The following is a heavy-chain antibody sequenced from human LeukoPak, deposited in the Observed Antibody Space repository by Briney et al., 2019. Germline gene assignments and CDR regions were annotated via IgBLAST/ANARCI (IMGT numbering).Heavy chain of an antibody. D-gene: IGHD1-20*01. V-gene: IGHV4-4*07. CDR2: IYTSGST. J-gene: IGHJ5*02. CDR3: ARTGNWILPGGFDP. CDR1: GGSISSYY. Sequence: TPSETLSLTCTVSGGSISSYYWSWIRQPAGKGLEWIGRIYTSGSTNYNPSLKSRVTMSVDTSKNQFSLKLSSVTAADTAVYYCARTGNWILPGGFDPWGQGTLVTVSS.